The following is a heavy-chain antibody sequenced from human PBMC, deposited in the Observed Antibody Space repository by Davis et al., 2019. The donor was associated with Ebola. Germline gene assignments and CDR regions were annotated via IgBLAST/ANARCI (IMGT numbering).Heavy chain of an antibody. J-gene: IGHJ4*02. V-gene: IGHV7-4-1*02. CDR2: ISTTTGTP. Sequence: AASVKVSCKASGYTFTNSDMNWVRQVPGQGLEWMGWISTTTGTPTYAQGFTGRFVFSLDTSVSTAYLQISGLKAEDTAVYYCARAGELDYWGQGTLVTVSS. CDR1: GYTFTNSD. D-gene: IGHD1-14*01. CDR3: ARAGELDY.